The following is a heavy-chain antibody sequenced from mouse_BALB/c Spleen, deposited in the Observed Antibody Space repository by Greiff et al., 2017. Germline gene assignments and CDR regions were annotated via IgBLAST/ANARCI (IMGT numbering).Heavy chain of an antibody. CDR3: ARDGNIYAMDY. CDR1: GYTFTSYW. Sequence: QVQLQQSGAELAKPGASVKMSCKASGYTFTSYWMHWVKQRPGPGLEWIGYINPSTGYTEYNQKFKDKATLTADKSSSTAYMQLSSLTSEDSAVYYCARDGNIYAMDYWGQGTSVTVSS. V-gene: IGHV1-7*01. CDR2: INPSTGYT. D-gene: IGHD1-1*01. J-gene: IGHJ4*01.